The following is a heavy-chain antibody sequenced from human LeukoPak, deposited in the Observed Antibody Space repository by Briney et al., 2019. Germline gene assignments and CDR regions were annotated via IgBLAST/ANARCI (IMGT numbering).Heavy chain of an antibody. CDR1: GYNFTTYW. V-gene: IGHV5-51*01. J-gene: IGHJ1*01. CDR3: AGGYCSDTSCFYAIHH. CDR2: IYLGDSDT. Sequence: GESLKISCKGSGYNFTTYWIGRVRQVPEKGLEWMAIIYLGDSDTRYNPSFQGQVTISADRSISTTYLQWSSLKASDTAMYYCAGGYCSDTSCFYAIHHWGQGTLVTVSS. D-gene: IGHD2-15*01.